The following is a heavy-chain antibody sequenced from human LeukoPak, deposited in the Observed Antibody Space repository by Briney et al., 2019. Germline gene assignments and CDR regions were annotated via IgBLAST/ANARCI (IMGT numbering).Heavy chain of an antibody. V-gene: IGHV4-4*07. CDR2: IYTGGST. CDR1: GGSISSYY. Sequence: SETLSLTCTVSGGSISSYYWSWIRQPAGKGLEWIGRIYTGGSTNYNPSLKSRVTMSVDTSKNQFSLKLSSVTAADTAVYYCARDNTIFVPSHYWFDPWGQGTLVTVSS. D-gene: IGHD3-3*01. CDR3: ARDNTIFVPSHYWFDP. J-gene: IGHJ5*02.